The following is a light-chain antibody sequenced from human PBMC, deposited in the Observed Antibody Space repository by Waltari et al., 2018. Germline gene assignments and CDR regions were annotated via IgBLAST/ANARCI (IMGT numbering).Light chain of an antibody. CDR3: SSYAGSSKGV. CDR2: AVS. Sequence: QSALTQPASVSGSPGQSINISCTGTSSDVGNYKRVSWYQQHPGKAPKLMIYAVSKRPSGVSDHFSGSKSGDMASLTISGLQPEDEAEYFCSSYAGSSKGVFGGGTKVTVL. CDR1: SSDVGNYKR. V-gene: IGLV2-23*02. J-gene: IGLJ2*01.